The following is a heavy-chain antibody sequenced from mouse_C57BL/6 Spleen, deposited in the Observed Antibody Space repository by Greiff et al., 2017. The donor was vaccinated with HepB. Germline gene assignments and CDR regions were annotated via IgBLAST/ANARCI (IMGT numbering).Heavy chain of an antibody. CDR3: ARDDTTGYFDV. V-gene: IGHV5-4*01. D-gene: IGHD1-1*01. CDR2: ISDGGSYT. CDR1: GFTFSSYA. J-gene: IGHJ1*03. Sequence: EVKLVESGGGLVKPGGSLKLSCAASGFTFSSYAMSWVRQTPEKRLEWVATISDGGSYTYYPDNVKGRFTISRDNTKNNLYLQMSHLKSEDTAMYYCARDDTTGYFDVWGTGTTVTVSS.